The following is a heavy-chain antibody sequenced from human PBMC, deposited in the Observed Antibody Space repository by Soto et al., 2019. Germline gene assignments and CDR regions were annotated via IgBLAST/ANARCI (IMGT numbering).Heavy chain of an antibody. CDR2: INHSGST. Sequence: SETLSLTCAVYGGSFSGYYWSWIRQPPWKGLEWIGEINHSGSTNYNPSLKSRVTISVDTSKNQFSLKLSSVTAADTAVYYCARAGVGVVVPAAIRGNYYYYMDVWGKGTTVTVS. CDR3: ARAGVGVVVPAAIRGNYYYYMDV. J-gene: IGHJ6*03. D-gene: IGHD2-2*02. CDR1: GGSFSGYY. V-gene: IGHV4-34*01.